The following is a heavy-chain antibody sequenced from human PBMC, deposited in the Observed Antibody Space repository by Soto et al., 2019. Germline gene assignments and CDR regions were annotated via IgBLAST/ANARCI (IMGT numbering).Heavy chain of an antibody. Sequence: SQTLSLTCAISGDSVSSNTAARNWIRSTPSRGLEWLGRTYYRSNWRHDYAVSVKSRITVNPDTSKNHFSLQLNSVTPDDTAVYYCARGVAGSGFDLWGQGTLATVSS. J-gene: IGHJ4*02. CDR3: ARGVAGSGFDL. CDR1: GDSVSSNTAA. CDR2: TYYRSNWRH. V-gene: IGHV6-1*01. D-gene: IGHD6-19*01.